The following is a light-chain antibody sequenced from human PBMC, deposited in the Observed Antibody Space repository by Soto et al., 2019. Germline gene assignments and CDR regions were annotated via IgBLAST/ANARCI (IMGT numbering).Light chain of an antibody. CDR1: QSVSSSY. Sequence: EIVLTQSPGTLSLSPGERATLSCRASQSVSSSYLAWYQQKPGQAPRLLIYGASSSDTGIPDRFSGSGSGTDFTLTISRLEPEDFAVYHCHQYGSSPWTFGQGTKVEI. V-gene: IGKV3-20*01. CDR3: HQYGSSPWT. CDR2: GAS. J-gene: IGKJ1*01.